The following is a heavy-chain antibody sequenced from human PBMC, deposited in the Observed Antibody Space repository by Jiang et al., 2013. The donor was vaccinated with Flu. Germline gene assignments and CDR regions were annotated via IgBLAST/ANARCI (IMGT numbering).Heavy chain of an antibody. V-gene: IGHV1-46*01. CDR1: GYTFSSHY. Sequence: GAEVKRPGASVTVSCTASGYTFSSHYLHWVRQAPGQGLEYVGIINPDSGTTTYAQRFHGRVTMTRDTSTSAVYMELTSLTSEDTAVYYCAREVGGGHCCHFDYWGPGTLVTVSS. D-gene: IGHD2-21*01. CDR2: INPDSGTT. CDR3: AREVGGGHCCHFDY. J-gene: IGHJ4*02.